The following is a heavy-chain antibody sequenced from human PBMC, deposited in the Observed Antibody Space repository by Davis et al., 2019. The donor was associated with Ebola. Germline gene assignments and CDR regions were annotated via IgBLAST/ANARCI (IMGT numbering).Heavy chain of an antibody. CDR2: MNPNSGNT. Sequence: ASVKVSCKASGYTFTSYDVNWVRQATGQGLEWMGWMNPNSGNTGYAQKFQGRVTMTRNTSISTAYMELSSLRSEDTAVYYCARLYGDLYYYGMDVWGQGTTVTVSS. CDR3: ARLYGDLYYYGMDV. V-gene: IGHV1-8*01. J-gene: IGHJ6*02. CDR1: GYTFTSYD. D-gene: IGHD4-17*01.